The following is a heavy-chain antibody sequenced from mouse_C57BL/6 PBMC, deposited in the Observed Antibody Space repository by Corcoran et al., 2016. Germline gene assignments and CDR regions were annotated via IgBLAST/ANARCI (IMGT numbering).Heavy chain of an antibody. CDR2: INPNNGGT. CDR1: GYTFTDYY. V-gene: IGHV1-26*01. Sequence: EVQLQQSGPELVKPGASVKISCKASGYTFTDYYMNWVKQSHGKSLEWIGDINPNNGGTSYNQKFKGKATLTVDKSSSTAYMELRSLTSEDSAVYYCARKGGIYYGNYFDYWGQGTTLTVSS. CDR3: ARKGGIYYGNYFDY. J-gene: IGHJ2*01. D-gene: IGHD2-1*01.